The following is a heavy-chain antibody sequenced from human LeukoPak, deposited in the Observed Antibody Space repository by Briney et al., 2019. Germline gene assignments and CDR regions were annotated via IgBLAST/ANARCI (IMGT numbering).Heavy chain of an antibody. J-gene: IGHJ4*02. Sequence: GGSLRLSCAASRFTFASYWMHWVRQAPGKGLVWVSHINSDGNSTSYADSVKGRFTISRDNAKNTLYLQMNSLRAEDTGVYYCARKNGGFDYWGQGTLVTVSS. CDR3: ARKNGGFDY. CDR2: INSDGNST. V-gene: IGHV3-74*01. CDR1: RFTFASYW.